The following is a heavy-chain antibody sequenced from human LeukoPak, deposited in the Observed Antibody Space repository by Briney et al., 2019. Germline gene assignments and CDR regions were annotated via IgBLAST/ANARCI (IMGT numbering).Heavy chain of an antibody. V-gene: IGHV1-69*05. D-gene: IGHD5-18*01. Sequence: ASVKVSCKASGGTFSSYAISWVRQAPGQGLEWIGRIIPIFGTANYAQKFQGRVTITTDESTSTAYMELGSLRSEDTAVYYRARSWIPGTSQRPDDAFDIWGQGTMVTVSS. CDR1: GGTFSSYA. CDR2: IIPIFGTA. J-gene: IGHJ3*02. CDR3: ARSWIPGTSQRPDDAFDI.